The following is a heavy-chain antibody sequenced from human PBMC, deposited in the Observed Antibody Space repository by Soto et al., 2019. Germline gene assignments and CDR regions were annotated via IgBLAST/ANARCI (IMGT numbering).Heavy chain of an antibody. D-gene: IGHD1-26*01. CDR2: ISKDGNDQ. Sequence: QVQLVESGGGVVQPGTSLRLSCAASGFTFSTNAMHWVRQAPGKGLEWVAMISKDGNDQYYADSMKGRFTVSRDNSKNTVSLQLHSLRSEDSAFYHWPKDRWEFTRDFDPLGQGTLVTVSS. CDR1: GFTFSTNA. CDR3: PKDRWEFTRDFDP. J-gene: IGHJ5*02. V-gene: IGHV3-30*18.